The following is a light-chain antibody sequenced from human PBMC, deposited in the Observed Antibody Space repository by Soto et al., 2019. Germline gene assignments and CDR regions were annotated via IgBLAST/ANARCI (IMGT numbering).Light chain of an antibody. J-gene: IGKJ4*01. CDR3: QQYGSSLLT. V-gene: IGKV3-20*01. CDR2: GAS. Sequence: EIVLTQSPGTLSLSPGERATLSCRASQSVSSSYLAWYQQKPGQAPRLLIYGASSRATGIPDRFSGSGSGTDFTLTISRPEAEDFAVYYCQQYGSSLLTFGGGTKVEIK. CDR1: QSVSSSY.